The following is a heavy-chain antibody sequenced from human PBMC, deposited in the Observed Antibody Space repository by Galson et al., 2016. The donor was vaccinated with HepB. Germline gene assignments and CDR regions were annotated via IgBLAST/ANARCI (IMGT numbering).Heavy chain of an antibody. V-gene: IGHV1-69*02. Sequence: SVKVSCKASGGTFSSYSISWVRQAPGQGLEWMGRIIPSLGLTNYAQKIQGRVTITADYMELSSLRSEDTALYHYARQSSGSLPLDYWGQGTLVTVSS. J-gene: IGHJ4*02. D-gene: IGHD1-26*01. CDR3: ARQSSGSLPLDY. CDR2: IIPSLGLT. CDR1: GGTFSSYS.